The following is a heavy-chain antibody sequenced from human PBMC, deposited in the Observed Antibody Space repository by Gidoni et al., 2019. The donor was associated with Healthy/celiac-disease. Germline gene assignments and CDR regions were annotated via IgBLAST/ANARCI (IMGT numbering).Heavy chain of an antibody. CDR2: ISSSSSTI. J-gene: IGHJ4*02. CDR3: ARDMNYYDSSTGIDY. D-gene: IGHD3-22*01. Sequence: EVQLVESGGGLVQPGGSLRLSCAASGFTFSSYSMNWVRQAPGKGLEWVSYISSSSSTIYYADSVKGRFTISRDNAKNSLYLQMNSLRAEDTAVYYCARDMNYYDSSTGIDYWGQGTLVTVSS. V-gene: IGHV3-48*04. CDR1: GFTFSSYS.